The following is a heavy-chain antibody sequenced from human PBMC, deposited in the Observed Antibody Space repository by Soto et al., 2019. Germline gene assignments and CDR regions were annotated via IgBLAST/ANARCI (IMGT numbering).Heavy chain of an antibody. CDR3: AGGGDCYSCNWFDP. Sequence: PSETLSLTCTVSGGSISSSSYFWGWIRQPPGKGLEWIGSIYYSGSTYYNPSLKSRVTVSVDTSKNQFSLKLSSVTAADTAVYYCAGGGDCYSCNWFDPWGQGTLVTVS. D-gene: IGHD2-21*02. J-gene: IGHJ5*02. V-gene: IGHV4-39*01. CDR2: IYYSGST. CDR1: GGSISSSSYF.